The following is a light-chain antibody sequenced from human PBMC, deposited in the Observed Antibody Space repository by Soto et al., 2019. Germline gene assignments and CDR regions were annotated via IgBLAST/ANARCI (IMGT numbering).Light chain of an antibody. CDR3: QQYGSSALT. CDR1: QSVTNTY. J-gene: IGKJ4*01. Sequence: IALEQSPGALSLSPGERATLSCRASQSVTNTYLAWYQQRSGQAPRLLVYATSTRAVGVPDRFSGSGSGTDFTLTISRLEPEDLAVYYCQQYGSSALTFGGGTKVDI. V-gene: IGKV3-20*01. CDR2: ATS.